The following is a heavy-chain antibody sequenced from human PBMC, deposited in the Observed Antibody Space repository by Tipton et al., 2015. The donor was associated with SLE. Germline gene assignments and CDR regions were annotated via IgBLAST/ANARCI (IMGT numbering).Heavy chain of an antibody. Sequence: SLRLSCTASGFTFSDYAMSWVRQAPGKGLEWVGFIRSKAYGGTTEYAASVRGRFTISRDDSKSIAYLQMNSLKTEDTAVYYCTREPLYDFWIGYDYWGQGALVTVSS. D-gene: IGHD3-3*01. CDR1: GFTFSDYA. J-gene: IGHJ4*02. CDR3: TREPLYDFWIGYDY. V-gene: IGHV3-49*04. CDR2: IRSKAYGGTT.